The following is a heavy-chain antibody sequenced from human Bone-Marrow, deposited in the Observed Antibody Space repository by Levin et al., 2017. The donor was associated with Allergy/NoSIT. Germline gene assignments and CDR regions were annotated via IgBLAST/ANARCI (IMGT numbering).Heavy chain of an antibody. CDR1: GFTFSSYA. D-gene: IGHD6-19*01. V-gene: IGHV3-23*01. CDR3: AKVVAAGQWLVR. J-gene: IGHJ4*02. CDR2: ISGSGGST. Sequence: LSLTCAASGFTFSSYAMSWVRQAPGKGLEWVSAISGSGGSTYYADSVKGRFTISRDNSKNTLYLQMNSLRAEDTAVYYCAKVVAAGQWLVRWGQGTLVTVSS.